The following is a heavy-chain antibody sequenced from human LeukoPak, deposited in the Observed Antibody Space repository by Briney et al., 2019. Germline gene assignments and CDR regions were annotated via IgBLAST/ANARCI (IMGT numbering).Heavy chain of an antibody. CDR2: AYYRSKWNN. V-gene: IGHV6-1*01. J-gene: IGHJ4*02. CDR1: GDSVSSNSAA. Sequence: SQTLSLTCAISGDSVSSNSAAWIWIRQSPSRGLEWLGRAYYRSKWNNDYAASVKSRITINPDTSKNQFSLQLNSVTPEDTAVYYCARGAPDLDYWGRGTLVTVSP. CDR3: ARGAPDLDY. D-gene: IGHD1-14*01.